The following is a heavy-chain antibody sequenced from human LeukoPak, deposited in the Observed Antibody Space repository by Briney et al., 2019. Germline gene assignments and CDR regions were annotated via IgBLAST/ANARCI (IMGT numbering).Heavy chain of an antibody. CDR1: GFTFSSYA. Sequence: GGSLRLSCAASGFTFSSYAMHWVRQAPGKGLEWVAVISYDGSNKYYADSVKGRFTISRDNSKNTLYLQMNSLRAEDTAIYYCAKERDYGPADYWGQGTLVTVSS. D-gene: IGHD4/OR15-4a*01. J-gene: IGHJ4*02. CDR3: AKERDYGPADY. V-gene: IGHV3-30*04. CDR2: ISYDGSNK.